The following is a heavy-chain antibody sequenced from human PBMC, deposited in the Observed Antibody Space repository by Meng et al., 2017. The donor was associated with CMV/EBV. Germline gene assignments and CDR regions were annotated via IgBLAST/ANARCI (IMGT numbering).Heavy chain of an antibody. CDR3: ARGRKTYCSSTSCYRYGMDV. Sequence: SETLSLTCAVYGGSFSGYYWSWIRQPPGKGLEWIGEINHSGSTNYNPSLKSRVTISVDTSKNQLSLKLSSVTAADTAVYYCARGRKTYCSSTSCYRYGMDVWGQGTTVTVSS. CDR2: INHSGST. D-gene: IGHD2-2*01. J-gene: IGHJ6*02. V-gene: IGHV4-34*01. CDR1: GGSFSGYY.